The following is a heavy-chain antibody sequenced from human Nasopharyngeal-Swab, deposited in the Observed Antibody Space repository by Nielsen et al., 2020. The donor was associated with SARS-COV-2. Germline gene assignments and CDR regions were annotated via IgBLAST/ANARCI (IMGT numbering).Heavy chain of an antibody. CDR1: GYTFTSYA. D-gene: IGHD4-17*01. CDR2: INAGNGNT. V-gene: IGHV1-3*01. Sequence: ASVKVSCKASGYTFTSYAMHWVRQAPGQRLEWMGRINAGNGNTKYSQKFQGRVTITRDTSASTAYMELSSLRSEDTAVYYCARGLDYGDYAFDYWGQGTLVTVSS. CDR3: ARGLDYGDYAFDY. J-gene: IGHJ4*02.